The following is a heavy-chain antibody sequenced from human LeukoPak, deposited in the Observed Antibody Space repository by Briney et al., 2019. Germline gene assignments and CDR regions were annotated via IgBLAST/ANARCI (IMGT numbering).Heavy chain of an antibody. CDR2: RNGGT. Sequence: PGGSLRLSCAASGFTFDDYGMSWVRQAPGKGLEWVSGRNGGTGYADSVKGRFTISRDNAKNSLYLQMNSLRAEDTAVYYCARDEVGYSSSWGVTHYYYYYYMDVWGKGTTVTVSS. CDR3: ARDEVGYSSSWGVTHYYYYYYMDV. V-gene: IGHV3-20*04. CDR1: GFTFDDYG. D-gene: IGHD6-13*01. J-gene: IGHJ6*03.